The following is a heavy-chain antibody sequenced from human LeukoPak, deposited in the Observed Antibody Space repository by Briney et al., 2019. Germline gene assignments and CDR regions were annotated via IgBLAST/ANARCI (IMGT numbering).Heavy chain of an antibody. CDR3: ARGVVNPDYYDSSGYYQNNYYYYYGMDV. Sequence: ASVKVSCKASGYTFTSYGISWVRQAPGQGLEWMGWISAYNGNTNYAQKLQGRVTMTTDTSTSTAYMELSSLRSEDTAVYYCARGVVNPDYYDSSGYYQNNYYYYYGMDVWGQGTTVTVSS. V-gene: IGHV1-18*01. J-gene: IGHJ6*02. CDR1: GYTFTSYG. CDR2: ISAYNGNT. D-gene: IGHD3-22*01.